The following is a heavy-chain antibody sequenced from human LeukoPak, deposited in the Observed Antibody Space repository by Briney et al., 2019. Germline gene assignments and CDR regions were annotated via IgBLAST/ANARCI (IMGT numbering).Heavy chain of an antibody. CDR2: ISGSGGNT. CDR3: AKDPRFSYCSSTTCAYAFDI. CDR1: GFTFSSYA. Sequence: SGGSLRLSCAASGFTFSSYAMSWVRQAPGKGLEWISTISGSGGNTYHADSVKGRFTISRDNSKNTLYLQMNSLRAEDTAVYYCAKDPRFSYCSSTTCAYAFDIWGRGTMVIVSS. D-gene: IGHD2-2*01. J-gene: IGHJ3*02. V-gene: IGHV3-23*01.